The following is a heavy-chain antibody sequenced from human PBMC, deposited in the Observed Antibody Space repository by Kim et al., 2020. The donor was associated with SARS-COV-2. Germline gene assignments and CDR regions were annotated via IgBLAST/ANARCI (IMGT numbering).Heavy chain of an antibody. CDR3: SAGLRKTDTDS. D-gene: IGHD4-17*01. V-gene: IGHV3-15*01. Sequence: TTYYASAGRGRFTISRNDSDNMVFLQMTTLKSEDTAVYFCSAGLRKTDTDSWGQGTLVTVSS. CDR2: TT. J-gene: IGHJ4*02.